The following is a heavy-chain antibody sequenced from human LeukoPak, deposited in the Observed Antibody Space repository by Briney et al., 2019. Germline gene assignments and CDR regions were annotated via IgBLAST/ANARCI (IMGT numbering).Heavy chain of an antibody. D-gene: IGHD3-3*01. CDR2: ISGNGGST. CDR1: GFTFSSYA. V-gene: IGHV3-23*01. Sequence: GGSLRLSCAASGFTFSSYAMSWVRQAPGKGLEWVSAISGNGGSTYYADSVKGRFTISRDNSKNTLYLQMNSLRAEDTAVYYCATSYYDFWSGYPVYYYYYGMDVWGQGTTVTVSS. CDR3: ATSYYDFWSGYPVYYYYYGMDV. J-gene: IGHJ6*02.